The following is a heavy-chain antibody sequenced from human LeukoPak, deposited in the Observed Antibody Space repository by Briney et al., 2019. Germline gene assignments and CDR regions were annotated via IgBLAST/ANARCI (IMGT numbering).Heavy chain of an antibody. J-gene: IGHJ3*01. CDR1: GGSISSGGYY. Sequence: SQTLSLTCSVSGGSISSGGYYWTWIRQSPGKGLEWIRYVSYSGNTDYNPSLKSRVTISVDTSKNHFSLKLSSVTAADTAVYSCARSNSNWNYDAFDLWGQGTMVTVSS. D-gene: IGHD1-7*01. V-gene: IGHV4-31*03. CDR3: ARSNSNWNYDAFDL. CDR2: VSYSGNT.